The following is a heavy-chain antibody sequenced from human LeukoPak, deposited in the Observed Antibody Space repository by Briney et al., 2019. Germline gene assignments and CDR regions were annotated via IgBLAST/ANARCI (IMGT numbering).Heavy chain of an antibody. CDR3: ARDLVVPQSPYYGMDV. D-gene: IGHD2-2*01. J-gene: IGHJ6*02. Sequence: GGSLRLSCAASGFTFSSYAMHWVRQAPGKGLEWVAVISYDGSNKYYADSVKGRFTISRDNAKNSLYLQMNSLRAEDTAVYYCARDLVVPQSPYYGMDVWGQGTTVTVSS. CDR2: ISYDGSNK. V-gene: IGHV3-30-3*01. CDR1: GFTFSSYA.